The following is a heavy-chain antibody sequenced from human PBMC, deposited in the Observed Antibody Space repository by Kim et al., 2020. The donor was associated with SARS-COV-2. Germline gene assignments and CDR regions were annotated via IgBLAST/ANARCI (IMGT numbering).Heavy chain of an antibody. V-gene: IGHV3-23*01. Sequence: GGSLRLSCAASGFTFSSYAMSWVRQAPGKGLEWVSAISGSGGSTYYADSVKGRFTISRDNSKNTLYLQMNSLRAEVTAVYYCAEVRFGEFRPYYFDYWGQGTLVTVSS. D-gene: IGHD3-10*01. CDR3: AEVRFGEFRPYYFDY. CDR2: ISGSGGST. J-gene: IGHJ4*02. CDR1: GFTFSSYA.